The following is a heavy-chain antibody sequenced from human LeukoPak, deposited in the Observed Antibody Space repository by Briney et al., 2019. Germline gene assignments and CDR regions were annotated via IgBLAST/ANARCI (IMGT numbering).Heavy chain of an antibody. J-gene: IGHJ4*02. CDR2: ISSSSSTI. V-gene: IGHV3-48*04. CDR1: GFTFSSYS. CDR3: ASGEMAAHFDY. D-gene: IGHD5-24*01. Sequence: GSLRLSCAASGFTFSSYSMNWVRQAPGKGLEWVSYISSSSSTIYYADSVKGRFTISRDNAKNSLYLQMNSLRAEDTAVYYCASGEMAAHFDYWGQGTLVTVSS.